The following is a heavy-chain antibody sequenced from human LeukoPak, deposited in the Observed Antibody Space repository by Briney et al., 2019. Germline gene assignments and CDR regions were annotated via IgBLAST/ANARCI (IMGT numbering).Heavy chain of an antibody. CDR1: GGSISSGGYS. CDR3: ARGGPYGDYAFDY. J-gene: IGHJ4*02. V-gene: IGHV4-31*03. Sequence: SQTLSLTCTVFGGSISSGGYSWSWIRQHPGKGLEWIGYIYYSGSTYYNPSLKSRVTISVDTSKNQSSLKLSSVTAADTAVYYCARGGPYGDYAFDYWGQGTLVTVSS. D-gene: IGHD4-17*01. CDR2: IYYSGST.